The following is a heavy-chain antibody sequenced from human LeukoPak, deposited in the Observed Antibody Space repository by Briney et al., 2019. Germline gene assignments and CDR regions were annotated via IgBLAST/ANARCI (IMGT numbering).Heavy chain of an antibody. CDR1: GFTLITYW. CDR3: ARGSHYHDY. J-gene: IGHJ4*02. Sequence: PGGSLRPSCAASGFTLITYWMTWVRQAPGKGLEWVANIKRDGSEKYYVDSVKGRFTISRDNAKNSLYLQMNSLRVEDTAIYYCARGSHYHDYWGQGTLVTVSS. D-gene: IGHD3-10*01. CDR2: IKRDGSEK. V-gene: IGHV3-7*04.